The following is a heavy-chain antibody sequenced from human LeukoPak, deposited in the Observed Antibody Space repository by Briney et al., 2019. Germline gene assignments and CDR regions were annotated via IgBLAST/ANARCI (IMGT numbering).Heavy chain of an antibody. J-gene: IGHJ4*02. V-gene: IGHV3-21*05. CDR3: ARDHNWAFDS. CDR2: IGLASGFV. D-gene: IGHD1-20*01. Sequence: GGSLRLSCAASGYTFSSYAMSWVRRAPGRGLEWISYIGLASGFVSYADSVKGRFSISSDTARNSVYLQMSSLRAEDTAVYYYARDHNWAFDSWGQGTLVTVSS. CDR1: GYTFSSYA.